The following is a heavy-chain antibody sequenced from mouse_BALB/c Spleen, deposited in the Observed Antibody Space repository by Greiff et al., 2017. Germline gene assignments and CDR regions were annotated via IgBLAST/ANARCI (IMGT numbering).Heavy chain of an antibody. CDR3: ARSDYFDD. CDR2: ISSGSSTI. Sequence: EVPRVESGGGLVQPGGSRKLSCAASGFTFSSFGMHWVRQAPVKGLEWVAYISSGSSTIYYADTVKGRFTISRDNPKNTLFLQMTSLRSEDTAMYYCARSDYFDDWGQGTTLTGSS. V-gene: IGHV5-17*02. CDR1: GFTFSSFG. J-gene: IGHJ2*01.